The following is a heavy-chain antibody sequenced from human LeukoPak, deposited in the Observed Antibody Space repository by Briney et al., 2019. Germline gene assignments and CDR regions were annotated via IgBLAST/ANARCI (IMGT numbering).Heavy chain of an antibody. D-gene: IGHD6-13*01. CDR2: IYPDDSDT. CDR3: ARRSSSWYYFDY. Sequence: GESLKISCKGSVYRVTTDWIGWVRQMPGKGLEWMGIIYPDDSDTRYSPSSEDQVSISSDKSISPDALEWSSLKASDTAVYYCARRSSSWYYFDYWGQGTLVTVSS. V-gene: IGHV5-51*01. J-gene: IGHJ4*02. CDR1: VYRVTTDW.